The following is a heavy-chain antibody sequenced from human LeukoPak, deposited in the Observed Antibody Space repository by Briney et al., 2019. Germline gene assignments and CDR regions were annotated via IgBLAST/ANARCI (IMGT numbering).Heavy chain of an antibody. J-gene: IGHJ3*02. CDR3: ARDPRYCSSTSCYIGDAFDI. CDR1: GYTFTGYY. CDR2: INPNSGGT. D-gene: IGHD2-2*02. Sequence: ASVKVSCKASGYTFTGYYMHWVRQAPGQGLEWMGWINPNSGGTNYAQKFQGRVTMTRDTSISTAYMELSRLRSDDTAVYYWARDPRYCSSTSCYIGDAFDIWGQGTMVTVSS. V-gene: IGHV1-2*02.